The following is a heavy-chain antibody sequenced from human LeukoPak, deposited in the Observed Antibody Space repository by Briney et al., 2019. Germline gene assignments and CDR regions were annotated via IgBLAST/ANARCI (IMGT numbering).Heavy chain of an antibody. J-gene: IGHJ4*02. CDR1: GGSFSGYY. D-gene: IGHD3-9*01. Sequence: SETLSLTCAVYGGSFSGYYWSWIRQPPGKGLEWIGEINHSGGTNYNPSLKSRVTISVDTSKNQFSLKLSSVTAADTAVYYCATESDILTGYKNWGQGTLVTVSS. V-gene: IGHV4-34*01. CDR2: INHSGGT. CDR3: ATESDILTGYKN.